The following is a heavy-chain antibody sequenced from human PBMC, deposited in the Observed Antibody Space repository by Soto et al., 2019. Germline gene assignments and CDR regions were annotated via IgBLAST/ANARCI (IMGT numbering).Heavy chain of an antibody. V-gene: IGHV4-34*02. CDR3: ARGGAQAFRGSGTYHFGYGMDV. CDR1: GGSFRGYN. CDR2: INHGGTT. D-gene: IGHD3-10*01. J-gene: IGHJ6*02. Sequence: QVQLQQWGAGLLKPSETLSLSCAVSGGSFRGYNWNWIRQSPGKGLEWIGEINHGGTTNYNPSLTSRVIISVDTSTNQFSLKLTSVSAADTAVYFCARGGAQAFRGSGTYHFGYGMDVWGQGIAVPVPS.